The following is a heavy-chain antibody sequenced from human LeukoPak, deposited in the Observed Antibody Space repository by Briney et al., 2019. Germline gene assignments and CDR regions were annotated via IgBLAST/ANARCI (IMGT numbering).Heavy chain of an antibody. CDR1: GGSTSSYY. CDR3: ARVVAPAYYDFWSGYQFYYYGMDV. V-gene: IGHV4-59*01. J-gene: IGHJ6*02. Sequence: TSETLSLTCTVSGGSTSSYYWSWIRQPPGKGLEWIGYIYYSGSTNYNPSLKSRVTISVDTSKNQFSLKLSSVTAADTAVYYCARVVAPAYYDFWSGYQFYYYGMDVWGQGTTVTVSS. D-gene: IGHD3-3*01. CDR2: IYYSGST.